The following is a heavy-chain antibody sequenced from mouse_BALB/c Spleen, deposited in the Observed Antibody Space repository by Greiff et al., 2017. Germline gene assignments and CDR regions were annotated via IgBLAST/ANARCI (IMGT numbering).Heavy chain of an antibody. Sequence: VQLKESGPGLVKPSQSLSLTCTVTGYSITSDYAWNWIRQFPGNKLEWMGYISYSGSTSYNPSLKSRISITRDTSKNQFFLQLNSVTTEDTATYYCASTTATAWFAYWGQGTLVTVSA. D-gene: IGHD1-2*01. V-gene: IGHV3-2*02. J-gene: IGHJ3*01. CDR3: ASTTATAWFAY. CDR1: GYSITSDYA. CDR2: ISYSGST.